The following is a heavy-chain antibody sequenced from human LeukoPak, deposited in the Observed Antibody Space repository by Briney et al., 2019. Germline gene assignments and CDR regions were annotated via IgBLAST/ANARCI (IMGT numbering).Heavy chain of an antibody. J-gene: IGHJ4*02. CDR1: GGFISSYN. CDR2: IYYSGST. D-gene: IGHD3-3*01. V-gene: IGHV4-59*08. Sequence: PSEPLSLTCTVSGGFISSYNGRWIRQPPGKGLGRSGYIYYSGSTNYNPSLKSRVTISVDTSKNQFSLKLSTVTAADTAVYYCACLDFWSGSVYFDYWGQGTLVTVSS. CDR3: ACLDFWSGSVYFDY.